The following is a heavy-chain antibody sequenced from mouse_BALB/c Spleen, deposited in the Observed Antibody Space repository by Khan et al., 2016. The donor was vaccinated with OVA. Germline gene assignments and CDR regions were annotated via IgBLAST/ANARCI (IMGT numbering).Heavy chain of an antibody. J-gene: IGHJ4*01. CDR1: GYSITSDYA. Sequence: EVELVESGPGLVTPSQSLSLTCTVTGYSITSDYAWNWIRQFAGNKLGWMGYISYSGSNTYKPSHKSRISITGDTTKEQFFLQLKSVTSEDAATYYCASELGRYCAMDDWGQGTSVTISS. CDR3: ASELGRYCAMDD. D-gene: IGHD4-1*01. V-gene: IGHV3-2*02. CDR2: ISYSGSN.